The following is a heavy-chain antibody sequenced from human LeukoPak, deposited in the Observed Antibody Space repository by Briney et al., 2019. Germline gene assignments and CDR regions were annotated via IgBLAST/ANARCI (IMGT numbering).Heavy chain of an antibody. V-gene: IGHV3-9*01. Sequence: SGGSLRLSCAVSGFTFDDYAMHWVRQAPGQGLEWFSGISWNSGSIGYADSVKGRFTIYRDNAKNSLYLQMNSLRAEDTALYYCAKGRDKYQLLSKNWFDPWGQGTLVTVSS. D-gene: IGHD2-2*01. CDR1: GFTFDDYA. CDR2: ISWNSGSI. J-gene: IGHJ5*02. CDR3: AKGRDKYQLLSKNWFDP.